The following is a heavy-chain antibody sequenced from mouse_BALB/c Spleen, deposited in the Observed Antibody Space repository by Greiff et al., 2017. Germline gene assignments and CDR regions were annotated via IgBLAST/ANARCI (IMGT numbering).Heavy chain of an antibody. CDR3: VRGGNYDAMDY. CDR2: IRCKSNNYAT. CDR1: GFTFNTYA. J-gene: IGHJ4*01. Sequence: EVKLMESGGGLVQPKGSLKLSCAASGFTFNTYAMNWVRQAPGKGLEWVARIRCKSNNYATYYADSVKDRFTISRDDSQSMLYLQMNNLKTEDTAMYYCVRGGNYDAMDYWGQGTSVTVSS. D-gene: IGHD1-1*02. V-gene: IGHV10-1*02.